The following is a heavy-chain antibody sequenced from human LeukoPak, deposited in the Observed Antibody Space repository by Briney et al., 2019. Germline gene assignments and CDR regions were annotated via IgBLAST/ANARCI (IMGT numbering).Heavy chain of an antibody. D-gene: IGHD3-16*01. CDR1: GCTFTGYY. J-gene: IGHJ6*03. CDR3: ATLGDSYETLTYYYYMDV. CDR2: IKPNNGDT. V-gene: IGHV1-2*02. Sequence: ASVKVSCKASGCTFTGYYMHWVRQAPGQGLEWMGWIKPNNGDTNYAKKFQGRVAMTRDTSTSTAYMELISLRSDDTAMYYCATLGDSYETLTYYYYMDVWGTGTTVTVSS.